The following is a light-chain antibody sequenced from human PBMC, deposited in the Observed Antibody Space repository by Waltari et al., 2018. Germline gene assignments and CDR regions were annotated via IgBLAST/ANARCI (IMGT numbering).Light chain of an antibody. J-gene: IGLJ3*02. V-gene: IGLV2-14*01. CDR3: SSYTSSSTRV. CDR1: SSDLRGHNY. CDR2: DVS. Sequence: QSALTQPASVSVSPGQSITISPTGTSSDLRGHNYVSCSQQHPGKAPQPMIYDVSKRPSGVSNRFSGSKSGNPASLTISGLQAEDEADYYCSSYTSSSTRVFGGGTKLTVL.